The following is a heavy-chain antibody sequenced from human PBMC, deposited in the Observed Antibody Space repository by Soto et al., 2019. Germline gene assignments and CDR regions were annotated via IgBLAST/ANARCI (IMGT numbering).Heavy chain of an antibody. V-gene: IGHV4-59*01. CDR1: GGSISSYY. J-gene: IGHJ3*02. D-gene: IGHD3-9*01. CDR3: ARDWVDYDILTGYYNKRAFDI. CDR2: IYYSGST. Sequence: SETLSLTCTVSGGSISSYYWSWIRQPPGKGLEWIGYIYYSGSTNYNPSLKSRVTISVDTSKNQFSLKLSSVTAADTAVYYCARDWVDYDILTGYYNKRAFDIWGKGTMVTV.